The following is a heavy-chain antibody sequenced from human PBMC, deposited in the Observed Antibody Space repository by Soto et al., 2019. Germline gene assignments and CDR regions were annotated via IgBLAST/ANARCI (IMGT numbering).Heavy chain of an antibody. J-gene: IGHJ6*01. V-gene: IGHV3-53*02. CDR2: INSAGTP. CDR1: GFTVSNNY. Sequence: EVQVVETGGGLIQPGGSLRLSCVASGFTVSNNYMSWVRQVPGKGLKWVSLINSAGTPYYADSVKGRFTVSRDTSKNTLYLQMSSLRVEDTAVYFCARAKSAMLRGVRYGMDVWGQGTAVTVSS. CDR3: ARAKSAMLRGVRYGMDV. D-gene: IGHD3-10*01.